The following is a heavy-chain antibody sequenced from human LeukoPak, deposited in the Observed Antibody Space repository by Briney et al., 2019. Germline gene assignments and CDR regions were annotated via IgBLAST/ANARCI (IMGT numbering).Heavy chain of an antibody. Sequence: PGGSLRLSCAASGFTLKKYWMHWVRQAPGKGLVWVSRITGDGSDIAYADSVKGRFTVSRDDAKNTLFLQMTGLRAEDTAIYYWARDAYTTTSNWLDPWGQGTLVTVSS. CDR2: ITGDGSDI. J-gene: IGHJ5*02. CDR1: GFTLKKYW. D-gene: IGHD4-17*01. V-gene: IGHV3-74*01. CDR3: ARDAYTTTSNWLDP.